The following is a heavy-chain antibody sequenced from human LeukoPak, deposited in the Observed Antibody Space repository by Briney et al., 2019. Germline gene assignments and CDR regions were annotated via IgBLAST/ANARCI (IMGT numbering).Heavy chain of an antibody. D-gene: IGHD6-13*01. CDR1: GYTFTSYA. CDR2: INTNTGNP. V-gene: IGHV7-4-1*02. CDR3: ARYSSSWNKYYYYYMDV. Sequence: ASVKVSCKASGYTFTSYAMNWVRQAPGQGLEWVGWINTNTGNPTYAQGFTGRFVFSLDTSVSTAYLQISSLKAEDTAVYYCARYSSSWNKYYYYYMDVWGKGTTVTVSS. J-gene: IGHJ6*03.